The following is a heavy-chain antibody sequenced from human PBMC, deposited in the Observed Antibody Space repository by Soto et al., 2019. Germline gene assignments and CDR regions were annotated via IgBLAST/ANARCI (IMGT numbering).Heavy chain of an antibody. V-gene: IGHV4-38-2*01. D-gene: IGHD6-19*01. CDR1: GFSISSGYY. CDR2: IYYSGST. Sequence: NPSETLSLTCDVSGFSISSGYYWGWIRQSPGKGLEWIGTIYYSGSTYYNPSLKSRVTISVYTSKNQFSLNVNSVTAADTAVYYCARQYIASIPVTGIELGALDVWGQGTMVTVSS. J-gene: IGHJ3*01. CDR3: ARQYIASIPVTGIELGALDV.